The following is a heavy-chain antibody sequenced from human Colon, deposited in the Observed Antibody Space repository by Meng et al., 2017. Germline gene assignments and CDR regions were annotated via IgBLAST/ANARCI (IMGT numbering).Heavy chain of an antibody. J-gene: IGHJ4*02. Sequence: QVQLVQSGAAVKKPGASVTGSCKASGYTLYIHWVRLRPGEGLEWMGRINPRTGDTKSAQSFQGRVTMTRDTSTTTFSMDLRSLTTDDSAIYFCARESADGGSFDLWGQGTLVTVSS. D-gene: IGHD2-15*01. CDR3: ARESADGGSFDL. CDR1: GYTLY. CDR2: INPRTGDT. V-gene: IGHV1-2*06.